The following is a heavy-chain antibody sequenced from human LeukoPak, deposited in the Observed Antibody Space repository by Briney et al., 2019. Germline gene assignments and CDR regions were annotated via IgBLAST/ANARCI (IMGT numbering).Heavy chain of an antibody. Sequence: GGSLRLSCIISGLTFPSYAMHWVRQAPGKGLEWVSYISSIDSTIYYADSVQGRFTISRDNAKNSLYLLMNSLRAEDTAVYYCARDLDGAVAFDIWGQGTMVTVSS. J-gene: IGHJ3*02. CDR1: GLTFPSYA. CDR3: ARDLDGAVAFDI. D-gene: IGHD1-1*01. V-gene: IGHV3-48*01. CDR2: ISSIDSTI.